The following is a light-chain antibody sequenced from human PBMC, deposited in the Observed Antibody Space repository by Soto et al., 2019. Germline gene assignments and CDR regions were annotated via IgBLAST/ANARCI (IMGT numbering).Light chain of an antibody. CDR1: QSVSSSY. CDR2: DAS. CDR3: QQYGSSVT. J-gene: IGKJ5*01. V-gene: IGKV3-20*01. Sequence: EIVLTQSPATLSVYPGERATLSCRASQSVSSSYLAWYQQKPGQAPRLLIYDASSRATGIPDRFSGSGSGTDFTLNINRLEPDDFAVYYCQQYGSSVTFGQGTLLEI.